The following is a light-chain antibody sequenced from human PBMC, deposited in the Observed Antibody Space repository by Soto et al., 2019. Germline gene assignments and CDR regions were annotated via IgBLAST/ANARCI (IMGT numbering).Light chain of an antibody. CDR2: DVS. J-gene: IGLJ2*01. CDR3: SSYTIRSTLGV. CDR1: NRDIAGYND. Sequence: QSVLTQPASVSGSPGQSITISCTGTNRDIAGYNDVSWYQQHPGKAPKLMIYDVSNRPSGVSYRFSGSKSGNTASLPISGLQDEDEADYYCSSYTIRSTLGVFGGGTKLTVL. V-gene: IGLV2-14*03.